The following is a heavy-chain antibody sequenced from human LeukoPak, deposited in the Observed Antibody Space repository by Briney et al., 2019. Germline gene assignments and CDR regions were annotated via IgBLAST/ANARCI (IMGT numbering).Heavy chain of an antibody. CDR3: TTTDSSGPPSPLTPRLGV. J-gene: IGHJ4*02. Sequence: GGSLRLSCAASGFTFSNAWMSWVRQAPGKGLEWVGRIKSKTDGGTTDYAAPVKGRFTISRDDSKNTLYLQMNSLKTAGTAVYYCTTTDSSGPPSPLTPRLGVWGQGTLVTVSS. D-gene: IGHD3-22*01. V-gene: IGHV3-15*01. CDR1: GFTFSNAW. CDR2: IKSKTDGGTT.